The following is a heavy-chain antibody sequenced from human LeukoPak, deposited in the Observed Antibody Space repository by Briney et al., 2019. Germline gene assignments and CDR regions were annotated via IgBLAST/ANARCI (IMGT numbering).Heavy chain of an antibody. CDR2: MNPNSGNT. J-gene: IGHJ6*02. CDR1: GYTFTSYD. V-gene: IGHV1-8*01. CDR3: ARSALWAKCMDV. D-gene: IGHD2-21*01. Sequence: ASVKVSCKASGYTFTSYDINWVRQATGQGLEWMGWMNPNSGNTGYAQKFQGRVTMTRNTSISTAYMELSSLRSEDTAVYYCARSALWAKCMDVWGQGTTVTVSS.